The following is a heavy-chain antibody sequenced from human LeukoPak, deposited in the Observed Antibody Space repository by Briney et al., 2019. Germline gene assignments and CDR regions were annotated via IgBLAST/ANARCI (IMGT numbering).Heavy chain of an antibody. CDR3: AKRVVGAYTPYYYGMDV. Sequence: GGSLRLSCAASGFTFSSYSMNWVRQAPGKGLEWVSSISSSSSYIYYADSVKGRFAISRDNSKNTLYLQMNSLRAEDTAVYYCAKRVVGAYTPYYYGMDVWGQGTTVTVSS. D-gene: IGHD1-26*01. CDR1: GFTFSSYS. V-gene: IGHV3-21*04. CDR2: ISSSSSYI. J-gene: IGHJ6*02.